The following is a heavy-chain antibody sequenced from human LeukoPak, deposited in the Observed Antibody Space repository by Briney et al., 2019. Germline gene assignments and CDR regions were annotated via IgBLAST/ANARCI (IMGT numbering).Heavy chain of an antibody. CDR1: GFTFSSYG. Sequence: PGGSLRLSCAAPGFTFSSYGMHWVRQAPGKGLEWVAFIRYDGSNKYYADSVKGRFTISRDNSKNTLYLQMNSMRAADKAVYYCAKGVDILDYWGQGTLVTVSS. CDR2: IRYDGSNK. V-gene: IGHV3-30*02. J-gene: IGHJ4*02. D-gene: IGHD5-12*01. CDR3: AKGVDILDY.